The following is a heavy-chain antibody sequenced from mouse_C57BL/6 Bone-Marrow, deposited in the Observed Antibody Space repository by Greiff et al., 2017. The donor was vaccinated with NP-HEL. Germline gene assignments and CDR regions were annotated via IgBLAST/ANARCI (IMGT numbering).Heavy chain of an antibody. CDR1: GYTFADYY. CDR3: AAGDGYYTYYYAMDY. CDR2: INPYNGGT. Sequence: VHVKQSGPVLVKPGASVKMSCKASGYTFADYYMNWVKQSHGKSLEWIGVINPYNGGTSYNQKFKGKATLTVDKSSSTAYMELNSLTSEDSAVYYCAAGDGYYTYYYAMDYWGQGTSVTVSS. V-gene: IGHV1-19*01. D-gene: IGHD2-3*01. J-gene: IGHJ4*01.